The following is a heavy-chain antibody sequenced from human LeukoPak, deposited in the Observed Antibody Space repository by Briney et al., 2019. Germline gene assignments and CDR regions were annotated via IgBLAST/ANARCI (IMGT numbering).Heavy chain of an antibody. J-gene: IGHJ4*02. Sequence: GASVKVSCKASGYTFTSYGISWVRQAPGQGLEWMGWISAYNGNTNYAQKLQGRVTMTTDTSTSTAYMELRSLRSDDTAVYYCARDSLDYGGNPPLTYWGQGTLVTVSS. CDR3: ARDSLDYGGNPPLTY. D-gene: IGHD4-23*01. V-gene: IGHV1-18*01. CDR1: GYTFTSYG. CDR2: ISAYNGNT.